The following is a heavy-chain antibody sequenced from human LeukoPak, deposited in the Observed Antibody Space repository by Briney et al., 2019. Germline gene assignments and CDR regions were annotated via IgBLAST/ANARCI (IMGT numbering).Heavy chain of an antibody. V-gene: IGHV1-69*13. CDR1: GGTFSSYA. J-gene: IGHJ4*02. CDR2: IIPIFGTA. Sequence: PVKVSCKASGGTFSSYAISWVRQAPGQGLEWMGGIIPIFGTANYAQKFQGRVTITADESTSTAYMELSSLRSEDTAVYYCARRVPYGSGIIGVDYWGQGTLVTVSS. CDR3: ARRVPYGSGIIGVDY. D-gene: IGHD3-10*01.